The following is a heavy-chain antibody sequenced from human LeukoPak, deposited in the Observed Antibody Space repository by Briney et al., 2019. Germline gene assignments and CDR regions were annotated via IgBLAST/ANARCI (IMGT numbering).Heavy chain of an antibody. Sequence: GGSLRLSCAASGFTFTDYAMTWVRQAPGKGLEWVSSISASGGMTYYADSVKGRFTISRDNVKNSLYLQMNSLRAEDTALYYCARDRVMDVWGKGTTVTVSS. CDR2: ISASGGMT. V-gene: IGHV3-23*01. J-gene: IGHJ6*03. CDR3: ARDRVMDV. CDR1: GFTFTDYA. D-gene: IGHD3-10*01.